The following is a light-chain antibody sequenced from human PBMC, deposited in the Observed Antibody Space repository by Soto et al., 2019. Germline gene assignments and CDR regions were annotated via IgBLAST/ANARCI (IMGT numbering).Light chain of an antibody. CDR1: QSFRGL. CDR2: GAS. CDR3: LQYNNWWT. J-gene: IGKJ1*01. Sequence: EVVLTQSPVTLSLSPGERATLSGRASQSFRGLLAWYQQKPGQAPRLLIYGASTRATGTPARFSGSGSGTEFTLTISSLQSEDFAVFYCLQYNNWWTFGQGTKVDIK. V-gene: IGKV3-15*01.